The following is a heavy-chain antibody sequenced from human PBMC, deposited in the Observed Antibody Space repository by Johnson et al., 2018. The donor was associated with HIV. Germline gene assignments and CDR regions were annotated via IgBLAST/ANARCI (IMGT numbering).Heavy chain of an antibody. CDR1: GFTFSDYY. D-gene: IGHD4-23*01. CDR3: ARDPGNGGRPFDAVDI. Sequence: QMLLVESGGGLVQPGGSLRLSCAASGFTFSDYYMSWIRQAPGKGLEWVSYISSSGSTIYYADSVKGRFTISRDNAKNSLYLQMNSLRAEDTADYYCARDPGNGGRPFDAVDIWGQGTMVTVSS. V-gene: IGHV3-11*04. CDR2: ISSSGSTI. J-gene: IGHJ3*02.